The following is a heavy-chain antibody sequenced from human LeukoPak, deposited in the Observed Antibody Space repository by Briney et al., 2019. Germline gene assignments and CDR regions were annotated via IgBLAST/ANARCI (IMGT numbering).Heavy chain of an antibody. CDR2: ISGSGGTT. D-gene: IGHD2-8*02. CDR3: ARDSDTETGWYYYGMDV. Sequence: GGSLRLSCVASGFTFGTYAITWVRQAPGKGLEWVSGISGSGGTTYYADSVKGRFTISRDNSKKTVYLQMNSLRAEDTAVYYCARDSDTETGWYYYGMDVWGQGTTVTVSS. V-gene: IGHV3-23*01. J-gene: IGHJ6*02. CDR1: GFTFGTYA.